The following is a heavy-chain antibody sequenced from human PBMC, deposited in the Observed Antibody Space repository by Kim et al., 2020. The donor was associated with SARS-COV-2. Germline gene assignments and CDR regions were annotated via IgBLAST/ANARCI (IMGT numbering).Heavy chain of an antibody. Sequence: GGSLRLSCAASGFTFSSYAMSWVRQAPGKGLKWVSVIYSGGSSTYYADSVKGRFTISRDNSKNTLYLQMNSLRAEDTAVYYCAKDPFYESSGQNREYYFDYWGQGTLVTVSS. CDR1: GFTFSSYA. CDR3: AKDPFYESSGQNREYYFDY. V-gene: IGHV3-23*03. D-gene: IGHD3-22*01. J-gene: IGHJ4*02. CDR2: IYSGGSST.